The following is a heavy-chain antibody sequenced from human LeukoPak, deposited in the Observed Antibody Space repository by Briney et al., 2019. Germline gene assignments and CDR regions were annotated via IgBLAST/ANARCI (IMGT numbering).Heavy chain of an antibody. Sequence: SETLSLTCTVSGGSISSYYWSWIRQPAGEGLEWIGYIYYSGSTNYNPSLKGRVTVSVDTSKNQFYLKLSTPTAADTAVYYCASGGYWRHFAEWGEATLATV. D-gene: IGHD3-22*01. J-gene: IGHJ4*02. V-gene: IGHV4-59*13. CDR2: IYYSGST. CDR1: GGSISSYY. CDR3: ASGGYWRHFAE.